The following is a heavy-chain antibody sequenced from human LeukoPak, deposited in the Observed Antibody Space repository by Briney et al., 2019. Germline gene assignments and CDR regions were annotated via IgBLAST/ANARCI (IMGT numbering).Heavy chain of an antibody. CDR1: GYSFTSYW. D-gene: IGHD5-24*01. J-gene: IGHJ6*02. CDR2: IYPGDSDT. CDR3: ARGDGYNNVYYGMDV. V-gene: IGHV5-51*01. Sequence: GESLKISCKGSGYSFTSYWIGWVRQMPGKGLEWMGIIYPGDSDTRYSPSFQGQVTISADKSISTAYLQCSSLKASDTAMYYCARGDGYNNVYYGMDVWGQGTTVTVSS.